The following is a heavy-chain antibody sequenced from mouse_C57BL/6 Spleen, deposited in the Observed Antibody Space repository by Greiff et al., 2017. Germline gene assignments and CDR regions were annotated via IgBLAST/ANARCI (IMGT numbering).Heavy chain of an antibody. V-gene: IGHV1-26*01. CDR3: AVGDYYDYAGFAY. J-gene: IGHJ3*01. Sequence: EVQLQQPGPELVKPGASVKISCKASGYTFTDYYMHWVKQSHGQGLEWIGGIHPTDGGTSYNQKFKGKATLTVDKSSSTAYMELRSLTSEDSAVYYCAVGDYYDYAGFAYWGQGTLVTVSA. CDR1: GYTFTDYY. CDR2: IHPTDGGT. D-gene: IGHD2-4*01.